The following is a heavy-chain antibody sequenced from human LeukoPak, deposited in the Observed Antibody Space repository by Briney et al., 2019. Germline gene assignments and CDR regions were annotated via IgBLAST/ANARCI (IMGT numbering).Heavy chain of an antibody. J-gene: IGHJ4*02. CDR1: GSTFSSYA. Sequence: GGSLGLSCEAPGSTFSSYAMGGAGRAQGRGREGVSAISGSGGSTYYADSVKGRFTISKDNSENTLYLQMNSLRAEDTAVYYCAKDHTDIVVVPDAHFDYWGQGTLVTVSS. CDR3: AKDHTDIVVVPDAHFDY. D-gene: IGHD2-2*01. CDR2: ISGSGGST. V-gene: IGHV3-23*01.